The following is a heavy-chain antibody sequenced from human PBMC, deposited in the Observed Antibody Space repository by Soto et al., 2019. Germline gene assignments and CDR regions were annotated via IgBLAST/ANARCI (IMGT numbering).Heavy chain of an antibody. CDR2: INPNSGGT. D-gene: IGHD3-3*01. CDR1: GYTFTGYY. CDR3: ASRRITIFGVVIDYGMDV. V-gene: IGHV1-2*02. Sequence: GASVKVSCKASGYTFTGYYMHWVRQAPGQGLEWMGWINPNSGGTNYAQKFQGRVTMTRDTSISTAYMELSRLRSDDTAVYYCASRRITIFGVVIDYGMDVWGQGTTVTVYS. J-gene: IGHJ6*02.